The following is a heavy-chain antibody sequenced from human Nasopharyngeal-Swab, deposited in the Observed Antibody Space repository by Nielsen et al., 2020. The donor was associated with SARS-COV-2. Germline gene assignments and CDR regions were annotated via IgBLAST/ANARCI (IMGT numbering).Heavy chain of an antibody. CDR2: ISSSSSYT. J-gene: IGHJ4*02. V-gene: IGHV3-11*05. D-gene: IGHD3-10*01. Sequence: GESLKISCAASGFTFSDYYMSWIRQAPGKGLEWVSYISSSSSYTNYADSVKGRFTISRDNAKNSLYLQMNSLRAEDTAVYYCARGRSGYYYGSGSPPFDYWGQGTLVTVSS. CDR3: ARGRSGYYYGSGSPPFDY. CDR1: GFTFSDYY.